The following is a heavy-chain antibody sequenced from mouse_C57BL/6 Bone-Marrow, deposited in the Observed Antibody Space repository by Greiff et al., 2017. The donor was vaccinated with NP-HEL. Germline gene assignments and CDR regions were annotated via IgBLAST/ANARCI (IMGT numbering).Heavy chain of an antibody. D-gene: IGHD4-1*01. V-gene: IGHV1-59*01. J-gene: IGHJ2*01. CDR1: GYTFTSYW. Sequence: VQLQQPGAELVRPGTSVKLSCKASGYTFTSYWMHWVKQRPGQGLEWIGVIDPSDSYTNYNQKFKGKATLTVDTPSSTAYMQLSSLTSEDSAVYYCARGGTGTEDYWGQGTTLTVSS. CDR3: ARGGTGTEDY. CDR2: IDPSDSYT.